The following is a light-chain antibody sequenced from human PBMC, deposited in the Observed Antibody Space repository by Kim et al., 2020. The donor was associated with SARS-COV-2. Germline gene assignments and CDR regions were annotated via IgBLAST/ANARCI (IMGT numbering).Light chain of an antibody. J-gene: IGLJ3*02. V-gene: IGLV4-69*01. CDR2: LNSDGSH. Sequence: SVKLTCTLSSGHSTYAIAWHQQQPEKGPRYLMKLNSDGSHNKGDGIPDRFSGSSSGAERYLTISSLQSEDEADYYCQTWGTGIAVFGGGTKVTVL. CDR3: QTWGTGIAV. CDR1: SGHSTYA.